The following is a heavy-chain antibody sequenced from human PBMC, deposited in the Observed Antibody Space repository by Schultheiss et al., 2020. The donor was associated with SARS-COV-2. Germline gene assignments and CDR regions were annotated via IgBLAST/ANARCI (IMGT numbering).Heavy chain of an antibody. Sequence: GGSLRLSCAASGFTFSSYAMSWVRQAPGKGLEWDSVIYNCDGTDYADSVKGRFTISRDHSKNTLYLQMNSLRAEDTAVYYCAVIAYYYDSSGPLPDYWGQGTLVTVS. CDR3: AVIAYYYDSSGPLPDY. D-gene: IGHD3-22*01. CDR2: IYNCDGT. CDR1: GFTFSSYA. V-gene: IGHV3-66*01. J-gene: IGHJ4*02.